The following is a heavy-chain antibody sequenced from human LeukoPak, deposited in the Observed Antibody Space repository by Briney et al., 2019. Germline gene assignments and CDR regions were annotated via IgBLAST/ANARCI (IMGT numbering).Heavy chain of an antibody. CDR1: GGSISSSS. CDR2: ISSSSSYI. Sequence: ETLSLTCTVSGGSISSSSYYWGWIRQPPGKGLEWVSSISSSSSYIYYADSVKGRFTISRDNAKNSLYLQMNSLRAEDTAVYYCAREGYQLLRRCFDIWGQGTMVTVSS. D-gene: IGHD2-2*01. CDR3: AREGYQLLRRCFDI. J-gene: IGHJ3*02. V-gene: IGHV3-21*01.